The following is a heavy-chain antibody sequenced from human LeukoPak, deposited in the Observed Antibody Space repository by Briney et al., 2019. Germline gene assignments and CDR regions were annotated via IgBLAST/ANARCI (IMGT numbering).Heavy chain of an antibody. V-gene: IGHV3-64*01. Sequence: PGGSLRLSCAASGFTFSSYAMHWVCQAPGKGLEYVSAISSNGGSTYYANSVKGGFTISRDNSKNTLYLQMGSLRAEDMAVYYCARVRPEMIVVVWGAFDIWGQGTMVTVSS. D-gene: IGHD3-22*01. CDR1: GFTFSSYA. J-gene: IGHJ3*02. CDR2: ISSNGGST. CDR3: ARVRPEMIVVVWGAFDI.